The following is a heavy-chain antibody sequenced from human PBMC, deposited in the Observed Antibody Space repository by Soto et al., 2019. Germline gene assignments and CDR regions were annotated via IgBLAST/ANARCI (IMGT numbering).Heavy chain of an antibody. CDR2: ISGNNGNT. CDR1: GYTFTSYG. D-gene: IGHD4-17*01. Sequence: QVQLVQSGAEVKKPGASVKVSCKASGYTFTSYGISWVRQAPGQGLEWMGWISGNNGNTNYAQKLQGRVTMTTDTSTSPAYMELRSLKSDDTAVYYCARDQPYLTRRATTYCDYVPDAFDIWGQGTMVSVSS. CDR3: ARDQPYLTRRATTYCDYVPDAFDI. J-gene: IGHJ3*02. V-gene: IGHV1-18*01.